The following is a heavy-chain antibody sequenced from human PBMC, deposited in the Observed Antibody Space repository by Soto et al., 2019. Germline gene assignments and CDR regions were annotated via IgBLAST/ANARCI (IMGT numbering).Heavy chain of an antibody. CDR3: GKSDSSGYYDRF. CDR2: LYSGGAT. D-gene: IGHD3-22*01. CDR1: GFTVSNNY. J-gene: IGHJ4*02. V-gene: IGHV3-66*01. Sequence: EVPVVESGGGLVQPGGSLRLSCAPSGFTVSNNYMTWVRQAPGKGLEWVSVLYSGGATYYAESVKGRFTISRDNSKNTLFLQMDSLRTEDTAMYYCGKSDSSGYYDRFWGQGTLVTVSS.